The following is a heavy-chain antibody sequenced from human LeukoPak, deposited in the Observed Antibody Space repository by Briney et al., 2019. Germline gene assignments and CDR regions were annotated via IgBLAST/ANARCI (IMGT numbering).Heavy chain of an antibody. V-gene: IGHV3-74*01. D-gene: IGHD6-13*01. J-gene: IGHJ4*02. CDR1: GFTFRDYW. CDR3: ARLSGYSSIDY. CDR2: LHSDGSNT. Sequence: GGSLRLSCAAPGFTFRDYWMHWVRQAPGKGLVWVSRLHSDGSNTTYADSVKGRFTISRDNAKNTLYLQMNSLRAEDTAVYYCARLSGYSSIDYWGQGALVTVSS.